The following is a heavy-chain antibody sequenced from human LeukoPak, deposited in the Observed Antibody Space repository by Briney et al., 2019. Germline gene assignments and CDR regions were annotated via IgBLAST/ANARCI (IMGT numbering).Heavy chain of an antibody. CDR3: AKDQGSRDFDY. J-gene: IGHJ4*02. D-gene: IGHD1-26*01. V-gene: IGHV3-30*02. CDR2: IRYDGSNK. Sequence: GGSLRLSCAASGFTFSRHDMPWVRQAPGKGREWLAFIRYDGSNKYYSDSVKGRFTISRDNSKNTLYLHMNSLRREDTAVYYCAKDQGSRDFDYWGQGTLVTVSS. CDR1: GFTFSRHD.